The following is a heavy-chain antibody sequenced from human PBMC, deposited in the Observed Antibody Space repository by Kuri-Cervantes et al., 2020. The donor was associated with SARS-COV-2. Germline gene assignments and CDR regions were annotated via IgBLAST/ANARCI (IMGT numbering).Heavy chain of an antibody. CDR1: GYSFTSYW. CDR3: ARRLEPTYYYDSSGYYYVFYYYGMDV. CDR2: IDPSDSYT. D-gene: IGHD3-22*01. V-gene: IGHV5-10-1*01. Sequence: KVSCKGSGYSFTSYWISWVRQMPGKGLEWMGRIDPSDSYTNYSPSFQGHVTISADESISTAYLQWSSLKASDTAMYYCARRLEPTYYYDSSGYYYVFYYYGMDVWGQGTTVTVSS. J-gene: IGHJ6*02.